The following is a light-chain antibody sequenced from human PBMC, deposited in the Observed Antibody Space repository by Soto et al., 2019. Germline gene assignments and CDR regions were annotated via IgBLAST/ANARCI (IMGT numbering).Light chain of an antibody. CDR3: QQYGSSSIT. CDR1: QSVNIY. Sequence: EIVLTQSPATLSLSPGERATLSCMASQSVNIYLAWYQQKPGQAPRLLIYGASSRATGIPDRFSGSGSGTDFTLTISRLEPEDFAVYYCQQYGSSSITFGQGTRLEIK. CDR2: GAS. J-gene: IGKJ5*01. V-gene: IGKV3-20*01.